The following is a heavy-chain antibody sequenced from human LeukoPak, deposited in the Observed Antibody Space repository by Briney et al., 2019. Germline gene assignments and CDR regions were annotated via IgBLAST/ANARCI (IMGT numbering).Heavy chain of an antibody. CDR1: GFTFSSYA. CDR3: AKGGLDSSGWYYYCYMDV. Sequence: GGSLRLSCAASGFTFSSYAMSWVRQAPGKGLEWVSAISGSGGSTYYADSVKGRFTISRDNSKNTLYLQMNSLRAEDTAVYYCAKGGLDSSGWYYYCYMDVWGKGTTVTVSS. J-gene: IGHJ6*03. D-gene: IGHD6-19*01. V-gene: IGHV3-23*01. CDR2: ISGSGGST.